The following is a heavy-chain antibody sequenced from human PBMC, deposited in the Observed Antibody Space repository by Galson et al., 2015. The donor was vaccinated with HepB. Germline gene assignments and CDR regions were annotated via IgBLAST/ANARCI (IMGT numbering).Heavy chain of an antibody. CDR2: ISSSSSYI. V-gene: IGHV3-21*01. D-gene: IGHD2-15*01. CDR3: ASGVVPAAAPNWFDP. CDR1: GFTFSSYS. Sequence: SLRLSCAASGFTFSSYSMNWVRQAPGKGLEWVSSISSSSSYIYYADSVKGRFTISRDNAKNSLYLQMNSLRAEDTAVYYCASGVVPAAAPNWFDPWGQGTLVTVSS. J-gene: IGHJ5*02.